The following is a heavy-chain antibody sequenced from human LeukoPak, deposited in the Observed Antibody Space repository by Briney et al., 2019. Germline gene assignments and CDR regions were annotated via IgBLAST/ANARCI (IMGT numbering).Heavy chain of an antibody. D-gene: IGHD5-18*01. CDR3: ARGGGAYSYGPMFDY. CDR1: GFTFSSYS. Sequence: GGSLRLSCAASGFTFSSYSMNWVRQAPGKGLEWVSSISSSSSYIYYADSVKGRFTISRDNAKNSLYLQMNSLRAEDTAVYYCARGGGAYSYGPMFDYWGQGTLVTVSS. V-gene: IGHV3-21*01. J-gene: IGHJ4*02. CDR2: ISSSSSYI.